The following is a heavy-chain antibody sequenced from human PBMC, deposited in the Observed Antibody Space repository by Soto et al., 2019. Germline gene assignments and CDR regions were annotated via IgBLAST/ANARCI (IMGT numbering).Heavy chain of an antibody. J-gene: IGHJ4*02. Sequence: EVQLVESGGGLVQPGRSLRLSCAASGFTFDDYAMHWVRQAPGKGLEWVSGISWNSGSIGYADSVKGRFTISRDNAKNSLYLQMNSLRAEDTALYYCAKGSVIAVAAYFDYWGQGTLVTVSS. CDR3: AKGSVIAVAAYFDY. CDR2: ISWNSGSI. V-gene: IGHV3-9*01. D-gene: IGHD6-19*01. CDR1: GFTFDDYA.